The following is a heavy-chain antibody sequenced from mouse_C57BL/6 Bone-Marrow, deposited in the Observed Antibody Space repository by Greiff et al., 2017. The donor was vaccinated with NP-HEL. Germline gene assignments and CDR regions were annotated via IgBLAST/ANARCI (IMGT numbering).Heavy chain of an antibody. D-gene: IGHD1-1*01. J-gene: IGHJ1*03. Sequence: VQLKESGPGLVQPSQSLSITCTVSGFSLTSYGVHWVRQSPGKGLEWLGVIWSGGSTDSNAAFISRLSISKDNSKSQVFFKMNSLQADDTAIYYCARMRHFDYYGSSYWYFDVWGTGTTVTVSS. CDR3: ARMRHFDYYGSSYWYFDV. CDR1: GFSLTSYG. V-gene: IGHV2-2*01. CDR2: IWSGGST.